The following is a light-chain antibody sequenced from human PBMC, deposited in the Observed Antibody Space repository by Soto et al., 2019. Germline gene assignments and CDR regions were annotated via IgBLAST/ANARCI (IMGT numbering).Light chain of an antibody. Sequence: EIVVTQYPGPLSLSPGERATLSCRASQSVSSSYFAWYQQKPGQAPRLLIYGASSRATGIPDRFSGSGSGTDFTLTISRLEPEDVAVYYCQQYGSSRWTFGQGTKVEIK. J-gene: IGKJ1*01. CDR2: GAS. CDR3: QQYGSSRWT. CDR1: QSVSSSY. V-gene: IGKV3-20*01.